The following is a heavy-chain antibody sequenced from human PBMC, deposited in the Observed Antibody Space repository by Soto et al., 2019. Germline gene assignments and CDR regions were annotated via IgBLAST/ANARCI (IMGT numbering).Heavy chain of an antibody. CDR3: ARDLIAAAGSTEVYYYGMDV. Sequence: SVKVSCNASRYTFTSYYMHWVRQAPVQGLEWMGIINPSGGSTSYAQKFQGRVTMTRDTSTSTVYMELSSLRSEDTAVYYCARDLIAAAGSTEVYYYGMDVWGQGTTVTVSS. CDR2: INPSGGST. CDR1: RYTFTSYY. V-gene: IGHV1-46*01. D-gene: IGHD6-13*01. J-gene: IGHJ6*02.